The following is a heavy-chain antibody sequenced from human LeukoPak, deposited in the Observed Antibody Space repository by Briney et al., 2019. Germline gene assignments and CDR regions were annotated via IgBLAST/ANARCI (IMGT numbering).Heavy chain of an antibody. D-gene: IGHD3-22*01. CDR2: IYHSGST. CDR3: ARGIDSSGYFQFDY. J-gene: IGHJ4*02. V-gene: IGHV4-30-2*01. Sequence: SQTLSLTCAVSGGSISSGGYSWSWIRQPPGKGLEWIGYIYHSGSTYYNPSLKSRVTISVDRSKNQFSLKLSSVTAADTAVYYCARGIDSSGYFQFDYWGQGTLVTVSS. CDR1: GGSISSGGYS.